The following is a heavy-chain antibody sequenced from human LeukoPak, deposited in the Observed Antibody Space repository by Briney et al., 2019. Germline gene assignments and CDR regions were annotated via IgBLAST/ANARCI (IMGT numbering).Heavy chain of an antibody. J-gene: IGHJ4*02. D-gene: IGHD3-9*01. Sequence: SETLSLTCAVYGGSFSGYYWSWIRQPPGKGLEWIGEINHSGSTNYNPSLKSRVTISVDTSKNHFSLKLSSVTAADTAVYYCARAVLRYFDWSYRFDYWGQGTLVTVSS. V-gene: IGHV4-34*01. CDR1: GGSFSGYY. CDR2: INHSGST. CDR3: ARAVLRYFDWSYRFDY.